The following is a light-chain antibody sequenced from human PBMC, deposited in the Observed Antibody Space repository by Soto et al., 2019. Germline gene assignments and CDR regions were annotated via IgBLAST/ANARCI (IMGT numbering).Light chain of an antibody. J-gene: IGKJ5*01. V-gene: IGKV1-39*01. Sequence: DIQMTQSPASLSVSVGDRVTITCRASQSINNYLNWYLQRPGQAPKLLIRSASTVQRGVPSRFSGSGSRTEFTLTIADLQPDDFGTYYCQQSLTMPLTFGHGTRLDTK. CDR1: QSINNY. CDR3: QQSLTMPLT. CDR2: SAS.